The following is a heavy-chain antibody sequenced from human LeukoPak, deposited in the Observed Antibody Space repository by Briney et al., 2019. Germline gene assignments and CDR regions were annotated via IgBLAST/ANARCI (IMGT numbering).Heavy chain of an antibody. CDR1: GYILTDYY. J-gene: IGHJ3*02. Sequence: VASVKVSCKASGYILTDYYMHWVRQAPGQGLEWMGWINPNSGDTNYAQKFQGRVTMTRDTSISTAYMELSRLRSDDTAVYYCAREMVTNDAFDIWGQGTMVTVSS. CDR3: AREMVTNDAFDI. CDR2: INPNSGDT. D-gene: IGHD5-18*01. V-gene: IGHV1-2*02.